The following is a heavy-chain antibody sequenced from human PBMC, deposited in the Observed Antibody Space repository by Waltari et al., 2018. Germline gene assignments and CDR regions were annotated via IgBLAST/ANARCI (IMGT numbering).Heavy chain of an antibody. CDR2: IRYDSSMV. CDR1: GFQFADYS. V-gene: IGHV3-30*02. D-gene: IGHD2-21*01. CDR3: AKGGIVGTVGPYYVDM. J-gene: IGHJ6*03. Sequence: QGHLVESGGGVFQPGGSLTLSCETSGFQFADYSMPWVRQAPGKGLEWLAFIRYDSSMVYNADSIAGRFSISRDDAQRTVQLRLTSLRGDDTAVYYCAKGGIVGTVGPYYVDMWGRGTSVTVS.